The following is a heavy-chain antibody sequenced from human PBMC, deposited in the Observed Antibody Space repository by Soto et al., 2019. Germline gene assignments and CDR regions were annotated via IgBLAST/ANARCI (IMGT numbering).Heavy chain of an antibody. Sequence: SETLSLTCAVYGGSFSGYYWSWIRQPPGKGLEWIGEINHSGSTNYNPSLKSRVTISVDTSKNQFSLKLSSVTAADTAVYYCARAPYYYGSGIQRPPVGRWFDPWGQGTLVTVSS. CDR2: INHSGST. CDR3: ARAPYYYGSGIQRPPVGRWFDP. D-gene: IGHD3-10*01. J-gene: IGHJ5*02. CDR1: GGSFSGYY. V-gene: IGHV4-34*01.